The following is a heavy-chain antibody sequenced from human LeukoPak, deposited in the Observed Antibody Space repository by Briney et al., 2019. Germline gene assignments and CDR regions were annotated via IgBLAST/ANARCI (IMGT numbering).Heavy chain of an antibody. CDR2: INPNSGGT. Sequence: RRASVKVSCKASGYTFTGYYMHWVRQAPGQGLEWMGWINPNSGGTNYAQKFQGRVTMTRDTSISTAYMELSRLRSDDTAVYYCARLGRWNYYGSGHLDVWGKGTTVTFSS. CDR3: ARLGRWNYYGSGHLDV. D-gene: IGHD3-10*01. J-gene: IGHJ6*04. CDR1: GYTFTGYY. V-gene: IGHV1-2*02.